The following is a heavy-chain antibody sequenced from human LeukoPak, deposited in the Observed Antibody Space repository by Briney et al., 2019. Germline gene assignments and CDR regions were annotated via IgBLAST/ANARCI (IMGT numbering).Heavy chain of an antibody. CDR2: IKPDGSET. CDR1: GFTFGSYW. Sequence: PGGSLRLSCAATGFTFGSYWMIWVRQAPGKGLEWVANIKPDGSETSYVDSVKGRFTISRDNAKNSLYLQMNSLRAEDTAVYYCARPDEQQLVRDAFDIWGQGTMVTVSS. D-gene: IGHD6-13*01. V-gene: IGHV3-7*04. CDR3: ARPDEQQLVRDAFDI. J-gene: IGHJ3*02.